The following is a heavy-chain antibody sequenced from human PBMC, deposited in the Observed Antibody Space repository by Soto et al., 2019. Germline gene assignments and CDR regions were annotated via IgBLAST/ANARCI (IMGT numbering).Heavy chain of an antibody. J-gene: IGHJ4*02. D-gene: IGHD3-9*01. Sequence: SETLSLTCTVSGGSIISYYWSWIRQPPGKGLEWIGYIYDSGSTSYNPSLKSRVTISVDTSKNQFSLKLSSVTAADTAVYYCARHRGTISLTDYWGQGTLVTSPQ. CDR3: ARHRGTISLTDY. CDR2: IYDSGST. CDR1: GGSIISYY. V-gene: IGHV4-59*08.